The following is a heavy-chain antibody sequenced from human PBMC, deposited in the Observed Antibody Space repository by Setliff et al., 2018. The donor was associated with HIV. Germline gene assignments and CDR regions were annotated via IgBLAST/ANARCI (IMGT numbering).Heavy chain of an antibody. J-gene: IGHJ3*02. CDR2: IYYSGGT. Sequence: SETLSLTCTDSGGSMTSGGFYWGWIRQYTQKGLEWIGYIYYSGGTYYNPSLKRRVTMSVDTSKHQFSLKLSSVTAADTAVYYCARGDAMTSLGAFDIWGQGTMVTVSS. CDR1: GGSMTSGGFY. D-gene: IGHD2-2*01. V-gene: IGHV4-31*03. CDR3: ARGDAMTSLGAFDI.